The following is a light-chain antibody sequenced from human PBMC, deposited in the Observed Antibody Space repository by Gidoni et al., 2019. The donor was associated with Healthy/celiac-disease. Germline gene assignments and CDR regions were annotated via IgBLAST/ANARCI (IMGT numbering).Light chain of an antibody. CDR1: QSVSSY. J-gene: IGKJ3*01. Sequence: EILLTQSPATLSLSPGERATLSCRASQSVSSYLAWYQQKPGQAPRLLIYDASNRATGIPARFSGSGSGTDFTLTISSLEPEDFAVYYCQQRSNWPTFGPGTKVEIK. V-gene: IGKV3-11*01. CDR3: QQRSNWPT. CDR2: DAS.